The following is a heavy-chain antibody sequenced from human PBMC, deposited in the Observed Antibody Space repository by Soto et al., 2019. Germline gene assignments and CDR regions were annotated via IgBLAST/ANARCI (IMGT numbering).Heavy chain of an antibody. CDR2: ISAYNGNT. Sequence: QVQLVQSGAEVKKPGASVKVSCKASGYTFTSYGISWVRQAPGQGLEWMGWISAYNGNTNYAQKLQGRVTMTTDPSTSTAYMELRSLRSDDTAVYYCARDPLAYCGGDCYPHFDYWGQGTLVTVSS. CDR1: GYTFTSYG. D-gene: IGHD2-21*01. V-gene: IGHV1-18*01. CDR3: ARDPLAYCGGDCYPHFDY. J-gene: IGHJ4*02.